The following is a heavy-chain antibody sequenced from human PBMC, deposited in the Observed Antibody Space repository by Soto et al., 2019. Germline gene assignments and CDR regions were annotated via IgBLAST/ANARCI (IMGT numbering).Heavy chain of an antibody. J-gene: IGHJ5*02. Sequence: QITLKESGPTLVKPTQTLTLTCTFSGFSLKTGGAGVGWIRQPPGKALEWLALIYWNEDERYSPSLKSRLTITKDTSKNQVVLTMTNMDPVDTATYYCAHRGYGDYPRDNWFDPGGQGTLVTVSS. D-gene: IGHD4-17*01. CDR1: GFSLKTGGAG. CDR2: IYWNEDE. CDR3: AHRGYGDYPRDNWFDP. V-gene: IGHV2-5*01.